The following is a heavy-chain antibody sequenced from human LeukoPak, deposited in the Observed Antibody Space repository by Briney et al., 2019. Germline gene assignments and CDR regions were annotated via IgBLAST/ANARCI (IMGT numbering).Heavy chain of an antibody. CDR1: GYRFTSYW. Sequence: GESLKISCKGSGYRFTSYWIGWVRQMPGKGLEWMGTIYVGDSEIRYSPSFQGQVTISADKSISTAYLQWSSLKASDTAMYYCARRWYSSSSRPFDYWGQGTLVTVSS. J-gene: IGHJ4*02. V-gene: IGHV5-51*01. CDR3: ARRWYSSSSRPFDY. D-gene: IGHD6-6*01. CDR2: IYVGDSEI.